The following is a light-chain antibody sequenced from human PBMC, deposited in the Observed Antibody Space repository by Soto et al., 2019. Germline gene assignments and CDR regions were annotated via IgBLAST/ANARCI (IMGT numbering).Light chain of an antibody. Sequence: EIVMTQSPATLSVSPGERATLSCRASQSVSSNLAWYHQKPGHAPQLLIYVSSPRATGIPARFSGSGSGTEFTLTISSLQSEDFAVYYCQQYNNWPQTFGQGTKVDI. CDR1: QSVSSN. J-gene: IGKJ1*01. CDR2: VSS. CDR3: QQYNNWPQT. V-gene: IGKV3-15*01.